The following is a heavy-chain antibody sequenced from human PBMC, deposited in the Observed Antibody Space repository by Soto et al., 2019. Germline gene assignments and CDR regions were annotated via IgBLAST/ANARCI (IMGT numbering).Heavy chain of an antibody. D-gene: IGHD2-15*01. CDR1: GFTFSSYS. J-gene: IGHJ4*02. CDR2: IRSSGSTI. CDR3: ARDPHSLDY. V-gene: IGHV3-48*01. Sequence: EVQLVESGGGLVQPGGSLRLSCAASGFTFSSYSMNWVRQAPGKGLEWVSYIRSSGSTIYYADSVKGRFTISRDNARNSLYLQMNSLRAEDTAVYYCARDPHSLDYWGQGILVTVSS.